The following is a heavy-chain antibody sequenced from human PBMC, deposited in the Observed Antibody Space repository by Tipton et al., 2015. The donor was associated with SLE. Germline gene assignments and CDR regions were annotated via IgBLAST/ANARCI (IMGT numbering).Heavy chain of an antibody. Sequence: TLSLTCTVSGGSISSYYWSWIRQPPGKGLEWIGEINHSGSTNYNPSLKSRVTISVDTSKNQFSLKLSSVTAADTAVYYCARVGGPVAGTIDYWGQGTLVTVSS. CDR2: INHSGST. CDR3: ARVGGPVAGTIDY. D-gene: IGHD6-19*01. CDR1: GGSISSYY. J-gene: IGHJ4*02. V-gene: IGHV4-34*01.